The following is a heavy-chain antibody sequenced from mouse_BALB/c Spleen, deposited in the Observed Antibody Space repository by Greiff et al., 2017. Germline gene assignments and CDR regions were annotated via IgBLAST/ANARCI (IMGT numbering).Heavy chain of an antibody. D-gene: IGHD4-1*01. CDR2: IYPGDGDT. CDR1: GYTFTSYW. J-gene: IGHJ3*01. CDR3: ASWDGTY. V-gene: IGHV1-87*01. Sequence: QVQLQQSGAELARPGASVKLSCKASGYTFTSYWMQWVKQRPGQGLEWIGAIYPGDGDTRYTQKFKGKATLTADKSSSTAYMQLSSLASEDSAVYYCASWDGTYWGQGTLVTVSA.